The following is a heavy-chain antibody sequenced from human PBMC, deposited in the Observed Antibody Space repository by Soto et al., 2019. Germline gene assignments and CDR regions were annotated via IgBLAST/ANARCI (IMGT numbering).Heavy chain of an antibody. CDR3: ARVIIHWNDARPDAFDI. CDR1: SFTVFSNY. D-gene: IGHD1-1*01. J-gene: IGHJ3*02. V-gene: IGHV3-66*01. CDR2: IYSGGYT. Sequence: PGSCLNLCCATNSFTVFSNYMSWVRQAPGKGLEWVSVIYSGGYTYYADSVKGRFTISRDNSKNTLYLQMNSLRAEDTAMYYCARVIIHWNDARPDAFDIWGQGT.